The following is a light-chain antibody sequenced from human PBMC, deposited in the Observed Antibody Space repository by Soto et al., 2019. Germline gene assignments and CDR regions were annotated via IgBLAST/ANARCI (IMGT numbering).Light chain of an antibody. J-gene: IGKJ5*01. CDR3: QQRNIWPIT. CDR1: QSVSSY. V-gene: IGKV3-11*01. CDR2: DAS. Sequence: EIVLTQSPATLSLSPGERATLSCRASQSVSSYLAWYQQKLGQAPRLLISDASNRATGIPARFSGSGSRTDFTLTISSLEPEDFAVYYCQQRNIWPITFGQGTRLESK.